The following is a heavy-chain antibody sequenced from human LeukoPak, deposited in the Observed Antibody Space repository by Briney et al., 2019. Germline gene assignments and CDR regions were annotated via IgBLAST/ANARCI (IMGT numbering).Heavy chain of an antibody. D-gene: IGHD5-24*01. Sequence: GGSLRLSCVASGFTFSESWMNWVRQAPGKGLEWVSSFGTRSSSIYYADSVKGRFTISRDNARNSLYLQMNSLKAEDTAVYYCARERDEGFDYWGQGTLVTVSS. V-gene: IGHV3-21*01. CDR2: FGTRSSSI. J-gene: IGHJ4*02. CDR3: ARERDEGFDY. CDR1: GFTFSESW.